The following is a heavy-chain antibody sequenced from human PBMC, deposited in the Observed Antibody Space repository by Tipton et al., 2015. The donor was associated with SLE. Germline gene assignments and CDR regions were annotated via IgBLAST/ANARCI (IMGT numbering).Heavy chain of an antibody. CDR2: IYYSGST. J-gene: IGHJ4*02. CDR3: ARDRTGGAGFAY. V-gene: IGHV4-59*01. Sequence: TLSLTCTVSGGSISSYYWSWIRQPPGKGLQWIGYIYYSGSTNYNPSLKSRVTISVDTSKKQFFLKLSSVTAADTAVYYCARDRTGGAGFAYWGQGPLVTVSS. CDR1: GGSISSYY. D-gene: IGHD1-1*01.